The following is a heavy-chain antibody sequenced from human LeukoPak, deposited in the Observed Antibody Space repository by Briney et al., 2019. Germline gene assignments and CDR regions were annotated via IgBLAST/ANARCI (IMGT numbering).Heavy chain of an antibody. CDR3: ARVATGPPELYYSRFDY. CDR1: GGSISSYY. J-gene: IGHJ4*02. Sequence: PSETLSLTCTVSGGSISSYYWSWIRQPAGKGLEWTGRIYTSGSTNYNPSLKSRVTMSVDTSKNQFSLKLSSVTAADTAVYYCARVATGPPELYYSRFDYWGQGTLVTVSS. D-gene: IGHD3-10*01. CDR2: IYTSGST. V-gene: IGHV4-4*07.